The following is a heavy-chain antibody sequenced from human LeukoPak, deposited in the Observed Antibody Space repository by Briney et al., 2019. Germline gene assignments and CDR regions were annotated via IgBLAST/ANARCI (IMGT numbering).Heavy chain of an antibody. V-gene: IGHV3-21*01. Sequence: GGSLRLSCAASGFTFSSYSMNWVRQAPGKGLEWVSSISSSSSYIYYADSVKGRFTISRDNAKNSLYLQMNSLRAEDTAVYYCARGVLEYSWNDGDWFDPWGQGTLVTVSS. D-gene: IGHD1-1*01. CDR1: GFTFSSYS. CDR3: ARGVLEYSWNDGDWFDP. J-gene: IGHJ5*02. CDR2: ISSSSSYI.